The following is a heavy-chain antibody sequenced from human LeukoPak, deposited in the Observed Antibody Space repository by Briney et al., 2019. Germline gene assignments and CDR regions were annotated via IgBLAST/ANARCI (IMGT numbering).Heavy chain of an antibody. CDR2: IYHSGST. CDR3: ARAPRAIQLPDY. V-gene: IGHV4-30-2*05. Sequence: KPSETLSLTCAVSGGSISSGGYSWSWIRQPPGKGLEWIGYIYHSGSTYYNPSLKSRVTISVDTSKNQFSLKLSSVTAADTAVYYCARAPRAIQLPDYWGQGTLVTVSS. J-gene: IGHJ4*02. D-gene: IGHD5-18*01. CDR1: GGSISSGGYS.